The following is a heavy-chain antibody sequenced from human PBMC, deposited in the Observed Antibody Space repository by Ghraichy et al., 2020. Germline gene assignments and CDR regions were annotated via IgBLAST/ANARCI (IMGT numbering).Heavy chain of an antibody. J-gene: IGHJ6*02. CDR3: ARSVGSGYEIIYYYGMDV. V-gene: IGHV1-69*13. Sequence: SVKVSCKASGGTFSSYAISWVRQAPGQGLEWMGGIIPIFGTANYAQKFQGRVTITADESTSTAYMELSSLRSEDTAVYYCARSVGSGYEIIYYYGMDVWGQGTTVTVSS. CDR1: GGTFSSYA. D-gene: IGHD5-12*01. CDR2: IIPIFGTA.